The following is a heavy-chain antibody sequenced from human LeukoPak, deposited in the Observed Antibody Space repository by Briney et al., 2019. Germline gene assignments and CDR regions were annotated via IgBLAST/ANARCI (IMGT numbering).Heavy chain of an antibody. J-gene: IGHJ4*02. Sequence: GGSLRLSCAASGFTFSSYAMSWVRQAPGKGLEWVSTISGSGASTYYADSVKGRFTISRDNSRNTLYLQMNSLRAEDTAAYYCAKEASSGWYPPYDYWGQGTLVTVSS. CDR3: AKEASSGWYPPYDY. D-gene: IGHD6-19*01. CDR2: ISGSGAST. CDR1: GFTFSSYA. V-gene: IGHV3-23*01.